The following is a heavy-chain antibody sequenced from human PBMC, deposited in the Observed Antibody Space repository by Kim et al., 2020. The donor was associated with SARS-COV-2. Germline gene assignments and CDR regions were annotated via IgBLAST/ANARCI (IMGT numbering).Heavy chain of an antibody. J-gene: IGHJ6*02. D-gene: IGHD5-12*01. CDR1: GYSFTTYY. CDR3: ARESHLRGYGGYGGMDV. CDR2: INPSGSST. V-gene: IGHV1-46*01. Sequence: ASVKVSCKASGYSFTTYYIHWVRQAPGQGLEWMGVINPSGSSTDYAQKFQGRVIMTRDTSTTTVYMDLSSLRSEDTAIYYCARESHLRGYGGYGGMDVWGQGTTVTVSS.